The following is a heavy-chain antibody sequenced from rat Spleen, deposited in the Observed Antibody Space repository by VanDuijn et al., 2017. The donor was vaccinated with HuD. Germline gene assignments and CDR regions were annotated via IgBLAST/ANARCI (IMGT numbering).Heavy chain of an antibody. V-gene: IGHV3-3*01. D-gene: IGHD1-10*01. CDR1: GYSITSNY. Sequence: EVQLQESGPGLVKPSQSLSLTCSVTGYSITSNYWGWIRKFPGNKLEWMGYINSAGSTNYNPSLKSRISITRDTSKNQFFLQVNSVTTEDTASYYCARGGNNYCWFAYWGQGTLVTVSS. J-gene: IGHJ3*01. CDR3: ARGGNNYCWFAY. CDR2: INSAGST.